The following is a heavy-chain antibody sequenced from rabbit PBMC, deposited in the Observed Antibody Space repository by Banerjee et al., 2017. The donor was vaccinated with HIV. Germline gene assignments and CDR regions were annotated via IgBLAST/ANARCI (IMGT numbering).Heavy chain of an antibody. CDR1: GFDLSGGYD. D-gene: IGHD1-1*01. CDR3: ARATYLGDGGYNYWDL. CDR2: IVTFDDST. Sequence: QQLVESGGDLVKPGASLTLTCKASGFDLSGGYDMCWVRQAPGKGLEWIACIVTFDDSTYYATWAKGRFTISKTSSTTVTLQMTSLTGADTATYFCARATYLGDGGYNYWDLWGPGTLVT. V-gene: IGHV1S40*01. J-gene: IGHJ4*01.